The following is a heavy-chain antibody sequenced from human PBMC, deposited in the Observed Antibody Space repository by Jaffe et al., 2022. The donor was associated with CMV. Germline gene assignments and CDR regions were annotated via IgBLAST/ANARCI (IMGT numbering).Heavy chain of an antibody. J-gene: IGHJ2*01. CDR2: IYYSGST. D-gene: IGHD6-13*01. V-gene: IGHV4-59*08. Sequence: QVQLQESGPGLVKPSETLSLTCTVSGGSISSYYWSWIRQPPGKGLEWIGYIYYSGSTNYNPSLKSRVTISVDTSKNQFSLKLSSVTAADTAVYYCARLRIAAAGTRIPHWYFDLWGRGTLVTVSS. CDR1: GGSISSYY. CDR3: ARLRIAAAGTRIPHWYFDL.